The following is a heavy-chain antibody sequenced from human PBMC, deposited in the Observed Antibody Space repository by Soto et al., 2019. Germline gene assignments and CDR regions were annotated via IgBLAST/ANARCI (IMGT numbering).Heavy chain of an antibody. CDR1: GFTFSSYG. J-gene: IGHJ4*02. CDR3: ARTLDYDYGDLTEDY. Sequence: QVQLVEPGGGVGQPGRSLRLSCAASGFTFSSYGMNWVRQAPGKGLEWVAVIWYDGSIKNYADSVKGRFTISRDNSKNTLYLQMNSLRAEDTAVYYCARTLDYDYGDLTEDYWGQGTLVTVSS. V-gene: IGHV3-33*01. D-gene: IGHD4-17*01. CDR2: IWYDGSIK.